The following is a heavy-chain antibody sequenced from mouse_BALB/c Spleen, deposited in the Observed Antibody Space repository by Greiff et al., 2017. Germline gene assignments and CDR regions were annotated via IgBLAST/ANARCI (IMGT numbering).Heavy chain of an antibody. D-gene: IGHD1-2*01. CDR2: ISDGGSYT. Sequence: EVMLVESGGGLVKPGGSLKLSCAASGFTFSDYYMYWVRQTPEKRLEWVATISDGGSYTYYPDSVKGRFTISRDNAKNNLYLQMSSLKSEDTAMYYCARGSLLPYYYAMDYWGQGTSVTVSS. J-gene: IGHJ4*01. V-gene: IGHV5-4*02. CDR3: ARGSLLPYYYAMDY. CDR1: GFTFSDYY.